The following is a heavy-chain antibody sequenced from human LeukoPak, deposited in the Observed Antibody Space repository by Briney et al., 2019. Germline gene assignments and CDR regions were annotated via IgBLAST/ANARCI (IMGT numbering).Heavy chain of an antibody. Sequence: ASVKVSCKASGYTFTGYYMHWVRQAPGQGLEWMGWINPNSGGTNYAQKFQGRVTMTRDTSISTAYMELSRMRSDDTAVYYCARAEPDYYDSSGYYPLIFDYWGQGTLVTVSS. V-gene: IGHV1-2*02. CDR1: GYTFTGYY. J-gene: IGHJ4*02. D-gene: IGHD3-22*01. CDR3: ARAEPDYYDSSGYYPLIFDY. CDR2: INPNSGGT.